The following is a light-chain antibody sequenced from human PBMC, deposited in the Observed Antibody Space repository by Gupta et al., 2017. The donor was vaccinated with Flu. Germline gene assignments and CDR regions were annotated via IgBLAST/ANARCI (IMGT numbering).Light chain of an antibody. CDR3: QVWDSGSDHYV. CDR1: NIGSKT. CDR2: DDS. Sequence: GQTARITFGGNNIGSKTVHWYQQKPGQAPVLVVDDDSDRPSGIPERFSGSNSGNTATLTISRVEAGDEADYYCQVWDSGSDHYVFGTGTKVTVL. J-gene: IGLJ1*01. V-gene: IGLV3-21*02.